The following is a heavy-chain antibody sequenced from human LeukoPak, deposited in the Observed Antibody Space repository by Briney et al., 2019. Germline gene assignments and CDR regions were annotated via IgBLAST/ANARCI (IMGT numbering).Heavy chain of an antibody. J-gene: IGHJ6*03. CDR1: GFTVSSNY. D-gene: IGHD2-15*01. V-gene: IGHV3-66*02. CDR3: ASKGYCSGGSCYSGYYYMDV. Sequence: GGSLRLSCAASGFTVSSNYMSWVRQAPGKGLEWVSVIYSGGSTYYADSVKGRFTISRDNSKNTLYLQMNSLRAEDTAVYYCASKGYCSGGSCYSGYYYMDVWGKGTTVTVSS. CDR2: IYSGGST.